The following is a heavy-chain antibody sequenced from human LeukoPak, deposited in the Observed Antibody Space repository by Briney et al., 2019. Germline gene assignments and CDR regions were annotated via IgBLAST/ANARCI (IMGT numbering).Heavy chain of an antibody. CDR1: GGSISSYS. CDR2: IYYSGST. V-gene: IGHV4-59*01. J-gene: IGHJ5*02. D-gene: IGHD3-22*01. Sequence: PSETLSLTCTVSGGSISSYSWSWIRQPPGKGLEWIAYIYYSGSTNYNPSLKSRATISVDTSKNQFSLKLSSVTAADTAVYYCARVVYYDSTPRWFDPWGQGTPVTVSS. CDR3: ARVVYYDSTPRWFDP.